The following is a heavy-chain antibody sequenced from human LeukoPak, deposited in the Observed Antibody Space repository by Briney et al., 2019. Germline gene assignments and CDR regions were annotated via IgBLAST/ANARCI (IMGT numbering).Heavy chain of an antibody. V-gene: IGHV3-33*01. CDR1: GFTFSSYG. Sequence: PGGSLRLSCAASGFTFSSYGMHWVRQAPGKGLEWVAVIWYDGSNKYYADSVKGRFTTSRDNSKNTLYLQMNSLRAEDTAVYYCASSYYDSSGYYLRPTYYYYGMDVWGQGTTVTVSS. J-gene: IGHJ6*02. CDR3: ASSYYDSSGYYLRPTYYYYGMDV. CDR2: IWYDGSNK. D-gene: IGHD3-22*01.